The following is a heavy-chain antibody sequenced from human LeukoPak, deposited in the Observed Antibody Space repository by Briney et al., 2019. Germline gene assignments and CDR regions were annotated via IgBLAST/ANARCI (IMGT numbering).Heavy chain of an antibody. J-gene: IGHJ4*02. D-gene: IGHD1-1*01. V-gene: IGHV4-4*02. Sequence: MASETLSLTCAVPGGSISSSNWWSWVRQPPGKGLEWIGEISHSGSTNYNPSLESRVTISVDKSKNQFSLKLTSMTAADTAVYFCARVTGTTPFDYWGQGTLVTVSS. CDR3: ARVTGTTPFDY. CDR1: GGSISSSNW. CDR2: ISHSGST.